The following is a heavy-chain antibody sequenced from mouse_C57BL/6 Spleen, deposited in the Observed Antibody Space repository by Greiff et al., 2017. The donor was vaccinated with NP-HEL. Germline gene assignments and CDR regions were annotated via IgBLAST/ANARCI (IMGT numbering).Heavy chain of an antibody. CDR3: ARGVGTGFAY. CDR1: GYAFSSYW. V-gene: IGHV1-80*01. Sequence: VQRVESGAELVKPGASVKISCKASGYAFSSYWMNWVKQRPGKGLEWIGQIYPGDGDTNYNGKFKGKATLTADKSSSTAYMQLSSLTSEDSAVYFCARGVGTGFAYWGQGTLVTVSA. J-gene: IGHJ3*01. CDR2: IYPGDGDT. D-gene: IGHD4-1*01.